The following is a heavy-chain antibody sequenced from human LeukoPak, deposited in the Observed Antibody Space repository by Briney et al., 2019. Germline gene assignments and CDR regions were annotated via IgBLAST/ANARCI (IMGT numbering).Heavy chain of an antibody. J-gene: IGHJ4*02. V-gene: IGHV4-30-4*08. D-gene: IGHD3-10*01. CDR1: GGSISSGDYY. CDR3: ARASGLLWFGELYFDY. CDR2: IYYSGST. Sequence: PSETLSLTCTVSGGSISSGDYYWSWIRQPPGTGLEWIGYIYYSGSTYYNPSLKSRVTISVDTSKNQFSLKLSSVTAADTAVYYCARASGLLWFGELYFDYWGQGTLVTVSS.